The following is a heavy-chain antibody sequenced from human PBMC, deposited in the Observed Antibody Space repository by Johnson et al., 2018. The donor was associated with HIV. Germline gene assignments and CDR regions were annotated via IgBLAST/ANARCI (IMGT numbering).Heavy chain of an antibody. D-gene: IGHD2-2*03. Sequence: QVQLVESGGGLVKPGGSLRLSCAASGFTFNNYGMHWVRQAPGKGLEWVAVISSDGNNKYYADSVKGRFTITRDNAKNSLYLQMNSLKTEDTAVYYCTRDAKLRPLDGPDDAFDIWGQGTMVTVSS. CDR1: GFTFNNYG. CDR3: TRDAKLRPLDGPDDAFDI. CDR2: ISSDGNNK. J-gene: IGHJ3*02. V-gene: IGHV3-30*03.